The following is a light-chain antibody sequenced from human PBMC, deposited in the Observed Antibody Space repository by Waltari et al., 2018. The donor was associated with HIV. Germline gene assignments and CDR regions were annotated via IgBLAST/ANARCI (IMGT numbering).Light chain of an antibody. J-gene: IGLJ2*01. V-gene: IGLV2-14*03. CDR3: SSYTSSDTVV. Sequence: QSALTQPASVSGSPGQSITISCTGTTRAVGGYNSFSWYQQHPAKAPKLVILDVSNRPSGVSNRFSGSKSGNTASLTISGLQAEDEAFYYCSSYTSSDTVVFGGGTKVTVL. CDR1: TRAVGGYNS. CDR2: DVS.